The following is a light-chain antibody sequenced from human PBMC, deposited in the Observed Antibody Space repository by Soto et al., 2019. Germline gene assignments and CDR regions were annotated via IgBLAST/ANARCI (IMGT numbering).Light chain of an antibody. CDR3: QQYDNLPLT. CDR2: DAS. Sequence: DIQMTQSPSSLYTSVGDRVTITCRASRRINIYLNWYQQKSGKAPKLLIYDASDLETGVPSRFSGSGSGTDFTFTINSLQPEDIATYYCQQYDNLPLTFGGGTKVDIK. CDR1: RRINIY. J-gene: IGKJ4*01. V-gene: IGKV1-33*01.